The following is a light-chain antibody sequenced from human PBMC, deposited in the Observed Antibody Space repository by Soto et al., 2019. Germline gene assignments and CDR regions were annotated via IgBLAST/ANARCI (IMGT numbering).Light chain of an antibody. CDR2: DAS. CDR3: QEYNSWRGEWT. J-gene: IGKJ1*01. Sequence: DIQMTQSPSTLSASVGDRVTITCRASQSLGIWLAWHQQKPGKAPKLLIYDASTLKSGVPSRFSGSGSGTKFTLTISSLQPDDFATYYCQEYNSWRGEWTFGQGTKVDIK. V-gene: IGKV1-5*01. CDR1: QSLGIW.